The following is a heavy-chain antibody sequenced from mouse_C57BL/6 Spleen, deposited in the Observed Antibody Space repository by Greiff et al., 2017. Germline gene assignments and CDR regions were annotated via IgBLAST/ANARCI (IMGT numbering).Heavy chain of an antibody. V-gene: IGHV14-4*01. CDR1: GFNIKDDY. Sequence: VQLQQSGAELVRPGASVKLSCTASGFNIKDDYMHWVKQRPEQGLEWIGWIDPENGDTEYASKFQGKATITADTSSNTAYLQLSSLTSEDTAVYSCTTGGNGYWGQGTTLTVSS. D-gene: IGHD2-1*01. CDR3: TTGGNGY. CDR2: IDPENGDT. J-gene: IGHJ2*01.